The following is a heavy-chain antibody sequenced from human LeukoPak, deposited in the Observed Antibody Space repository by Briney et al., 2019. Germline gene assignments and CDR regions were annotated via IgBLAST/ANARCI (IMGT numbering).Heavy chain of an antibody. J-gene: IGHJ4*02. Sequence: SETLSLTCTVSGGSISGSSYYWGWIRQPPGKGLEWIGSIYYSGSTYYNPSLKSRVTISVDTSKNQFSLKLSSVTAADTAVYYCARQRGYYDSSGYYYSRWGQGTLVTVSS. V-gene: IGHV4-39*01. D-gene: IGHD3-22*01. CDR3: ARQRGYYDSSGYYYSR. CDR2: IYYSGST. CDR1: GGSISGSSYY.